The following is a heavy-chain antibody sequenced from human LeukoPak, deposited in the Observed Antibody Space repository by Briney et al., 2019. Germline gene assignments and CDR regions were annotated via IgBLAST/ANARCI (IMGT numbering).Heavy chain of an antibody. CDR3: ARLGLRFLEWLSRGVY. CDR1: GGSISSSSYY. J-gene: IGHJ4*02. Sequence: SETLSLTCTVSGGSISSSSYYWGWIRQPPGKGLEWIGRIYYSGSTYYHPSLKSRVTISVYTSKNQFSLRLSSVTAADTAVYYCARLGLRFLEWLSRGVYWGQGTLVTVSS. CDR2: IYYSGST. D-gene: IGHD3-3*01. V-gene: IGHV4-39*01.